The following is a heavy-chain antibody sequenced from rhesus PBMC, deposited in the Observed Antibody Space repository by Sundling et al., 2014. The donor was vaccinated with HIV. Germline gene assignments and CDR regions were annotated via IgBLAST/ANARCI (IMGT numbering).Heavy chain of an antibody. V-gene: IGHV1-200*01. CDR3: ARGLFSWTSFYGLDS. CDR2: INPTNGNI. CDR1: GYSFTSNG. Sequence: QVQLVQSGAEVKKPGASVKLSCKASGYSFTSNGMHWVRQAPGQGLEWMGWINPTNGNIDYAQKFQGRVTMTRDTSTSTAYMELSSLRSEDTAVYYCARGLFSWTSFYGLDSWGQGVVVTVSS. J-gene: IGHJ6*01. D-gene: IGHD2-27*01.